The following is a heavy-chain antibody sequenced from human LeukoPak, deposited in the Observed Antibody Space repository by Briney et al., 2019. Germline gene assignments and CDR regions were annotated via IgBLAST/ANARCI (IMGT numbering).Heavy chain of an antibody. D-gene: IGHD3-22*01. CDR1: AGSISSYY. CDR3: ARGIVAVVTDAFDI. CDR2: IYYSGST. Sequence: SETLSLTCTVSAGSISSYYWSWIRQPPGKGLEWIGYIYYSGSTNYNPSLKSRVTISVDTSKNQFSRKLSSVSAADTAVYYCARGIVAVVTDAFDIWGQGTMVTVPS. V-gene: IGHV4-59*01. J-gene: IGHJ3*02.